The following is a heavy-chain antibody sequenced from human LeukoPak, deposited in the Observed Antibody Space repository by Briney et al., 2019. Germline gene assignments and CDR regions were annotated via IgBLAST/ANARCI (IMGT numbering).Heavy chain of an antibody. CDR2: TSSSGKF. CDR1: GDFVSSKY. V-gene: IGHV4-59*02. J-gene: IGHJ4*02. Sequence: SETLSLTCSASGDFVSSKYWSWVRQLPGKGLEYIGYTSSSGKFDYNPSLQSRVTISLDTSKNQFSLQLTSMTAADTAVYYCARGWASEAFDYWGQGTLVTVSS. CDR3: ARGWASEAFDY. D-gene: IGHD3-16*01.